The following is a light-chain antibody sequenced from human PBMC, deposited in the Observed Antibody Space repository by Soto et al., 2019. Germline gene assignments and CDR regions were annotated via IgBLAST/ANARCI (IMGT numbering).Light chain of an antibody. CDR1: QSIINY. J-gene: IGKJ2*01. CDR3: QQRATWPYT. V-gene: IGKV3-11*01. CDR2: EAS. Sequence: EIVLTQSPATLSLSPGERATLSCRASQSIINYLAWYQQKPGQAPRLLIHEASNRATGIPARFSGSGSGTDFTLTISSREPEDFAVYYCQQRATWPYTFGQGTKLEIK.